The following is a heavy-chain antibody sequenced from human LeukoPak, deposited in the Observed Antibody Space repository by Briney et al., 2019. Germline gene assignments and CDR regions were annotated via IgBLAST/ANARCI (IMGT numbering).Heavy chain of an antibody. CDR1: GFTFSSYG. Sequence: GGSLRLSCAASGFTFSSYGMHWVRQAPGKGLEYVSAISSNGGSTYYANSVKGRFTISRDNSKNTLYLQMGSLRAEDMAVYYCARAGGSGSYYYYGMDVWGQGTTVTVSS. CDR2: ISSNGGST. V-gene: IGHV3-64*01. D-gene: IGHD3-10*01. CDR3: ARAGGSGSYYYYGMDV. J-gene: IGHJ6*02.